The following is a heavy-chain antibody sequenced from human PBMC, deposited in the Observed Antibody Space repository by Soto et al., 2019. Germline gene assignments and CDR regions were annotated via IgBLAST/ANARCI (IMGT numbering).Heavy chain of an antibody. Sequence: QVHLVQSGAEVRKPGASVKVSCKGSGYTFTSYGIAWVRQAPGQGLEWMGWISAHNDNTNYAQKVQGRVTGTRDTSTSTDYMELRNLRSDDTAVYYCARGRYGDYWGQGALVTVSS. CDR1: GYTFTSYG. CDR3: ARGRYGDY. D-gene: IGHD1-1*01. J-gene: IGHJ4*02. CDR2: ISAHNDNT. V-gene: IGHV1-18*01.